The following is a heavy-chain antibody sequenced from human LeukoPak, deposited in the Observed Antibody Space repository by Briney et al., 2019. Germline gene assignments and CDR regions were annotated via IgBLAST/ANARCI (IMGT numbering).Heavy chain of an antibody. J-gene: IGHJ4*02. CDR2: VHSSGST. D-gene: IGHD3-9*01. Sequence: SETLSLTCSVSDDSTSSSNYYWGWVRQSPGKGLEWIGSVHSSGSTYPNPSLQRRLTISVETSMNQFSLTLNSVTAADTGVYYCARQGVRTYYDSLTGYLRFVYWGQGVLVTVSS. CDR3: ARQGVRTYYDSLTGYLRFVY. V-gene: IGHV4-39*01. CDR1: DDSTSSSNYY.